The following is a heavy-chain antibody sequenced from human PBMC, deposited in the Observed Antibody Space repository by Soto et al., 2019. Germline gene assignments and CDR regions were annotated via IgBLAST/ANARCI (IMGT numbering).Heavy chain of an antibody. J-gene: IGHJ6*02. CDR2: ISRSSSTI. CDR1: GFTFSSYS. CDR3: ARSYYYGSGSYFAPGLGYYYGMDG. Sequence: EVQLVESGGGLVQPGGSLRLSCAASGFTFSSYSMNWVRQAPGKGLEWVSYISRSSSTIYYADSVKGRLTISRDNANNSLYLQMNSLRDEDTAVYYCARSYYYGSGSYFAPGLGYYYGMDGWGQGTMVTVSS. V-gene: IGHV3-48*02. D-gene: IGHD3-10*01.